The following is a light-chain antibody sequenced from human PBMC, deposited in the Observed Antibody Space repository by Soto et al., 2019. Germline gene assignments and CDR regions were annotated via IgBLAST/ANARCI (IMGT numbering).Light chain of an antibody. CDR1: SSDVGGYNY. CDR2: DVS. J-gene: IGLJ3*02. V-gene: IGLV2-11*01. Sequence: QSALTQPRSVSGSPGQSVTISCTGTSSDVGGYNYVSWYQQHPGKAPKLMIYDVSKRPPGVPDRFSGSKSGNTASLTISGLQAEDEADYYCCSHAGSWVFGGGTKLTVL. CDR3: CSHAGSWV.